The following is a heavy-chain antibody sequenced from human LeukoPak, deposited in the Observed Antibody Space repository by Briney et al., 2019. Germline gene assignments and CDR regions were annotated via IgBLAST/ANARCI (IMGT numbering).Heavy chain of an antibody. J-gene: IGHJ6*02. CDR3: AESALTDGMDV. V-gene: IGHV1-8*01. D-gene: IGHD3-16*01. CDR1: GYTFTSYD. CDR2: MNPNSGNT. Sequence: ASVKVSCKASGYTFTSYDINWVRQATGQGLEWMGWMNPNSGNTGCAQKFQGRVTMTRNTSISTAYMELSSLRSEDTAVYYCAESALTDGMDVWGQGTTVTVSS.